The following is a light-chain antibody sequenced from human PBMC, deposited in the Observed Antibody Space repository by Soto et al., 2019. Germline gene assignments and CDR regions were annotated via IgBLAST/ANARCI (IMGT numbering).Light chain of an antibody. Sequence: QLGRTQPPSASGTPGRGVTISFFGCSSKFGSNYVYWYQQLPGTAPKLLIYRNNQRPSGVPDRFSGSKSGTSASLAISGLRSEDEADYYCAAWDDCLSGRGVFGTRTMVTVL. V-gene: IGLV1-47*01. CDR2: RNN. J-gene: IGLJ1*01. CDR3: AAWDDCLSGRGV. CDR1: SSKFGSNY.